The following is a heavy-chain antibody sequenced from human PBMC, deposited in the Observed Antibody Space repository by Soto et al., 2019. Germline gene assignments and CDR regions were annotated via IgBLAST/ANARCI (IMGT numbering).Heavy chain of an antibody. Sequence: QVQVMQSGAEVKKPGDSVKVSCKTSGYIFSDYGINWVRQAPGQGLEWMGWISGYSGNANLAQKFQGRVTMTTDKATRTADMELRRLRSNDTAVYYCAKRTSGSTGGGSDSWGQGTLVTVSS. J-gene: IGHJ4*02. CDR2: ISGYSGNA. CDR1: GYIFSDYG. D-gene: IGHD3-10*01. CDR3: AKRTSGSTGGGSDS. V-gene: IGHV1-18*04.